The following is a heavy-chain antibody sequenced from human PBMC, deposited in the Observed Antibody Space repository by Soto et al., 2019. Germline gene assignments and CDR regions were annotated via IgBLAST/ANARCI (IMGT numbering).Heavy chain of an antibody. CDR3: AREEYSSSDGETPYYYGMDV. D-gene: IGHD6-6*01. CDR1: GFTFSSYS. Sequence: GGSLRLSCAASGFTFSSYSMNWVRQAPGKGLEWVSYISSSSSTIYYADSVKGRFTISRDNAKNSLYLQMNSLRDEDTAVYYCAREEYSSSDGETPYYYGMDVWGQGTTVTVSS. CDR2: ISSSSSTI. V-gene: IGHV3-48*02. J-gene: IGHJ6*02.